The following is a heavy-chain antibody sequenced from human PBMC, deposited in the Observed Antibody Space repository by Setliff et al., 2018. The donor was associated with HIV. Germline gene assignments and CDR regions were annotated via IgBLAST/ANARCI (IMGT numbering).Heavy chain of an antibody. CDR3: AREVLGGSSWYRFYFDY. V-gene: IGHV1-18*01. CDR2: ISAYNGNT. Sequence: ASVKVSCKASGYTFTSYGIIWVRQAPGQGLEWMGWISAYNGNTNYAQKVQGRVTMTTDTSTSTAYMELRSLRSDDTAVYYCAREVLGGSSWYRFYFDYWGRGTL. D-gene: IGHD6-13*01. CDR1: GYTFTSYG. J-gene: IGHJ4*02.